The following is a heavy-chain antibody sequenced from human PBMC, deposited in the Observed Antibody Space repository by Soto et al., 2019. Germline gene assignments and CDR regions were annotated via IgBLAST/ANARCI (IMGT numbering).Heavy chain of an antibody. Sequence: EVQLVESGGDLVQPGRSLRLSCVASGFALSSFWMTWVRQAPGKGLEWVAKIKGDGSEQNYVDSVRGRFTISRDNAKNSVYLQMNSLRVDDTAVYYCTRNQVKADYWGQGTLVTVSS. CDR3: TRNQVKADY. CDR1: GFALSSFW. D-gene: IGHD3-22*01. V-gene: IGHV3-7*01. CDR2: IKGDGSEQ. J-gene: IGHJ4*02.